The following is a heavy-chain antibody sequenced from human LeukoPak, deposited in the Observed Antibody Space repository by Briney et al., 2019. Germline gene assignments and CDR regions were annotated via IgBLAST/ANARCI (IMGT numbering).Heavy chain of an antibody. CDR1: GFTFSSYA. CDR2: ISYDGSNK. Sequence: PGGSLRLSCAASGFTFSSYAMHWVRQAPGKGLEWVAVISYDGSNKYYADSVKGRFTISRDNSKNTLYLQMNSLRAEDTAVYYCANKGNPGQLDYWGQGTLVTVSS. J-gene: IGHJ4*02. V-gene: IGHV3-30-3*01. CDR3: ANKGNPGQLDY. D-gene: IGHD1-1*01.